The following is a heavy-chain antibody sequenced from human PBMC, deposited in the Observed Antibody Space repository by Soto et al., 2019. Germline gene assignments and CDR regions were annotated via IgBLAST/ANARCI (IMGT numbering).Heavy chain of an antibody. CDR2: ISGGGDTT. CDR3: AKGRGGSGSLTPRVDF. Sequence: EVQLLESGGGLVQPGGSLRLSCAAYGFTFNNYAMTWVRQAPGKGLEWVSAISGGGDTTSYADTVKGRFTVSSDGSKNTLYLQMSSLRAEDTALYYCAKGRGGSGSLTPRVDFWGQGTLVTVSS. CDR1: GFTFNNYA. V-gene: IGHV3-23*01. D-gene: IGHD3-10*01. J-gene: IGHJ4*02.